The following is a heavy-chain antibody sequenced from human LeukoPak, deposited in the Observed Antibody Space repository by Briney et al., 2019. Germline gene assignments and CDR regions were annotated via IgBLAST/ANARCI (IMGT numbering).Heavy chain of an antibody. D-gene: IGHD3-10*01. V-gene: IGHV3-23*01. CDR2: ISGSGGST. Sequence: PGGSLRLSCAASGFTFSSYAMSWVRQAPGKGLEWVSAISGSGGSTYYADSVKGRFTISRDNSKNTLYLQMNSLRAEDTAVYYCAKAYGASPRWSGELLSHYYFDYWGQGTLVTVSS. CDR1: GFTFSSYA. CDR3: AKAYGASPRWSGELLSHYYFDY. J-gene: IGHJ4*02.